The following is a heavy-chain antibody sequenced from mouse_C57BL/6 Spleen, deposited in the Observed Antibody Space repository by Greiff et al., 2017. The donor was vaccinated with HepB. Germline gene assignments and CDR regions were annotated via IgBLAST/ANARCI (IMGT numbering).Heavy chain of an antibody. J-gene: IGHJ4*01. V-gene: IGHV1-52*01. CDR2: IDPSDSET. D-gene: IGHD2-2*01. Sequence: VQLQQSGAELVRPGSSVKLSCKASGYTFTSYWMHWVKQRPIQGLEWIGNIDPSDSETHYNQKFKDKATLTVDKSSSTAYMQLSSLTSEDSAVYYCARSTMVTTGYYAMDYWGQGTSVTVSS. CDR3: ARSTMVTTGYYAMDY. CDR1: GYTFTSYW.